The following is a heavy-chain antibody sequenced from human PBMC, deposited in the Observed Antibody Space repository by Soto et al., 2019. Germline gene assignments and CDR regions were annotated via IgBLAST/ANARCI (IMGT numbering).Heavy chain of an antibody. CDR2: IYWDDDK. CDR1: GFSLTTTGVG. D-gene: IGHD3-16*01. CDR3: SHSRFGGVCGTESV. Sequence: SGPTLVNPTQTLTLTCTFSGFSLTTTGVGVGWIRQPPGKALEWLALIYWDDDKRYSPSLKSRLTITKDTSKNQVVLTMTNMDPVGAGTYFCSHSRFGGVCGTESVWGQGTLVTVSS. J-gene: IGHJ4*02. V-gene: IGHV2-5*02.